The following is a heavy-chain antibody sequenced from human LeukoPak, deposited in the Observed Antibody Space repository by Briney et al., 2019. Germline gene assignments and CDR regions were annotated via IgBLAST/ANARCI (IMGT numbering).Heavy chain of an antibody. V-gene: IGHV4-59*08. Sequence: SETLSLTCTVFGGSIRNYYWSWIGQPPGKGLEWIGYIYYSESTNNNFSLKSRVTISLDTSKNQFSLKLSSVTAADTAVYYCARQRCLGSSCHFDYWGQGTLVTVSS. D-gene: IGHD6-13*01. CDR1: GGSIRNYY. J-gene: IGHJ4*02. CDR2: IYYSEST. CDR3: ARQRCLGSSCHFDY.